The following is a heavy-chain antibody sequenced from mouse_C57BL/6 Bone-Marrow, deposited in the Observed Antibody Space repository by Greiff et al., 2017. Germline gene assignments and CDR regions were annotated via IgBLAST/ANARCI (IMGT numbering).Heavy chain of an antibody. J-gene: IGHJ4*01. V-gene: IGHV5-2*01. CDR2: INSDGGST. CDR1: EYEFPSHD. D-gene: IGHD2-1*01. Sequence: DVMLVESGGGLVQPGESLKLSCESNEYEFPSHDMSWVRKTPEKRLELVAAINSDGGSTYYPDTMERRFIISRDNTKQTLYLQMSSLRSEDTALYYCARWGNYEDAMDYWGQGTSVTVSS. CDR3: ARWGNYEDAMDY.